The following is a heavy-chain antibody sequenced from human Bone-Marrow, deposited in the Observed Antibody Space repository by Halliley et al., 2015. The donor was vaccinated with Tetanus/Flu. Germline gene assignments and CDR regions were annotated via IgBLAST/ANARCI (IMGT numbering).Heavy chain of an antibody. CDR2: IYYSGST. Sequence: TWVRQAPGKGLEYIGYIYYSGSTYYNPSLKNRLAISLDTSKTQFSLELNSVTAADTAVYYCARASSELISGTYYYYGLDLWGPGTSVTVSS. D-gene: IGHD1-1*01. J-gene: IGHJ6*02. CDR3: ARASSELISGTYYYYGLDL. V-gene: IGHV4-30-4*01.